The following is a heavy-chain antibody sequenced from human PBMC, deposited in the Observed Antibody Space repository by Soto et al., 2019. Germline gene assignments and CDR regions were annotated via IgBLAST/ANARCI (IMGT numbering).Heavy chain of an antibody. D-gene: IGHD2-21*02. J-gene: IGHJ4*02. V-gene: IGHV4-39*01. CDR2: IHYGGNA. CDR1: GGSINTYNLF. Sequence: QLQLQESGPGLVGPSETLSLTCTVSGGSINTYNLFWAWVRQPPGKGLEWIASIHYGGNAYYSPSLTTRATISRDTSKNRVSLELTSVTAADTAVYFCARVNVTLDLWVQGTLVTVSS. CDR3: ARVNVTLDL.